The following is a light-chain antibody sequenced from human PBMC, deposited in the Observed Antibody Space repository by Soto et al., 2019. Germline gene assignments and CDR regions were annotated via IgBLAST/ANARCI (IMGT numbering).Light chain of an antibody. CDR2: DHN. Sequence: QSVLTQPPSVSGAPGQRVTISCTGSRSNIGAGYNVHWYRQLPGTAPKLIIYDHNNRPSGVPDRFSGSKSGTSASLAITGLQAEDEADYYCQSYDTRLSAVVVFGGGTKLTVL. CDR3: QSYDTRLSAVVV. CDR1: RSNIGAGYN. V-gene: IGLV1-40*01. J-gene: IGLJ2*01.